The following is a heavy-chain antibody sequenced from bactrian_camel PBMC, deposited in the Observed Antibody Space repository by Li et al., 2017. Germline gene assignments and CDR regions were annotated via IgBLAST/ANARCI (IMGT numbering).Heavy chain of an antibody. CDR1: GSTSAHSC. Sequence: HVQLVESGGGSVQAGGSLRLSCAASGSTSAHSCMGWVRQAPGKEREGIATVEPNSGRTYYADSVKGRFTISQDKAKNALYLQMNNLKTEDTAMYYCAAGYPTDAYGGNCLTYWGQGTQVTVS. V-gene: IGHV3S1*01. CDR2: VEPNSGRT. J-gene: IGHJ4*01. CDR3: AAGYPTDAYGGNCLTY. D-gene: IGHD6*01.